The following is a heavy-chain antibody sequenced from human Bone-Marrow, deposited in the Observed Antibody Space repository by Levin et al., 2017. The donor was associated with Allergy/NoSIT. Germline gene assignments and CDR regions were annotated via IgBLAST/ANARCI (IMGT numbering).Heavy chain of an antibody. CDR3: ARDFWERSTDSGRSSGGRNSVRDCWYADF. J-gene: IGHJ2*01. D-gene: IGHD2-2*01. CDR2: ISHSSTYT. CDR1: GFTFSDFY. Sequence: GGSLRLSCAVSGFTFSDFYMSWIRQAPGKGLEWISYISHSSTYTNYADSVKGRFTVSRDNAKNTLYLQMNGLRADDTAVYFCARDFWERSTDSGRSSGGRNSVRDCWYADFWGRGTLVTVSS. V-gene: IGHV3-11*05.